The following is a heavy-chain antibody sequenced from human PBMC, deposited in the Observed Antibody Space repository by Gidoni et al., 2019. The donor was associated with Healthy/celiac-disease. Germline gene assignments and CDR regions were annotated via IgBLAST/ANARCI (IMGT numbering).Heavy chain of an antibody. CDR3: ARDLGQWLVRGWFDP. D-gene: IGHD6-19*01. CDR2: ISSSSSYI. V-gene: IGHV3-21*01. Sequence: EVQLVESGGGLVKPGGSLRLSCAASGFPFSSYSMNWVRQAPGKGLEWVSSISSSSSYIYYADSVKGRFTISRDNAKNSLYLQMNSLRAEDTAVYYCARDLGQWLVRGWFDPWGQGTLVTVSS. J-gene: IGHJ5*02. CDR1: GFPFSSYS.